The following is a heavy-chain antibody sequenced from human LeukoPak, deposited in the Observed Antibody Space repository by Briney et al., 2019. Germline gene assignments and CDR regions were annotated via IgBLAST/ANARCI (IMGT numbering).Heavy chain of an antibody. J-gene: IGHJ4*02. Sequence: PGGSLRLSCAASGFTFSSYGMHWVRQAPGKGLGWVAVIWYDGSNKYYADSVKGRFTISRDNSKNTLYLQMNSLRAEDTAVYYCAREGYCSSTSCSIYYFDYWGQGTLVTVSS. CDR2: IWYDGSNK. CDR3: AREGYCSSTSCSIYYFDY. V-gene: IGHV3-33*01. CDR1: GFTFSSYG. D-gene: IGHD2-2*01.